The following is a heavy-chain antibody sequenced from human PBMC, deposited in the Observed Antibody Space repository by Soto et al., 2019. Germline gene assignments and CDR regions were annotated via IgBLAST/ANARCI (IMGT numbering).Heavy chain of an antibody. CDR3: ARGNDWKSSTFDI. CDR2: VYYSGGT. V-gene: IGHV4-59*11. Sequence: QVQLQESGPGLVKPSETLSLTCTVAGGSLTDHYWNWFRQSPGKGLLWIGYVYYSGGTNYNPSLMSRVTMSVDTSKNQFSLNLRSVTAADTAVYYCARGNDWKSSTFDIWGQGTMVSVSS. D-gene: IGHD2-21*01. J-gene: IGHJ3*02. CDR1: GGSLTDHY.